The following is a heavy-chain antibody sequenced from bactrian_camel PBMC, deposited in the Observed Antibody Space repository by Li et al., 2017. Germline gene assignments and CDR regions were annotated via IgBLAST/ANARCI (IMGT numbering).Heavy chain of an antibody. CDR1: GFVYTGYC. CDR2: IYIGGDST. J-gene: IGHJ4*01. V-gene: IGHV3S1*01. Sequence: QVQLVESGGGLVQPGGSLRLSCERSGFVYTGYCISWFRQAPGKEREGVAAIYIGGDSTYYADSVKGRFAISQDNAKNTLYLQMNSLKLEDTAMYYCAVDRVRCLLSKRDIMGGYTYSGQGTQVTVS. CDR3: AVDRVRCLLSKRDIMGGYTY. D-gene: IGHD3*01.